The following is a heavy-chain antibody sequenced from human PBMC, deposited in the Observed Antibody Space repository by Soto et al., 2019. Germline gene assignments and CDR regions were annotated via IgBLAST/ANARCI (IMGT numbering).Heavy chain of an antibody. V-gene: IGHV3-23*01. Sequence: GGSLRLSCAASGFTFSSYAMSWVRQAQGKGLEWVSAISGSGGSIGYAGSVKGRFTISRDNAKNSLYLQMNSLRAEDTALYYCAKDIYNGYGGGMDVWGQGTTVTVSS. CDR1: GFTFSSYA. J-gene: IGHJ6*02. D-gene: IGHD5-12*01. CDR2: ISGSGGSI. CDR3: AKDIYNGYGGGMDV.